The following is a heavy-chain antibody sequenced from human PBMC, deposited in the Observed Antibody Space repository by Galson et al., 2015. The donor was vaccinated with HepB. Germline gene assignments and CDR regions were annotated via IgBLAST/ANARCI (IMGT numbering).Heavy chain of an antibody. Sequence: SLRLACAASGFTFSNYPRHWVRQAPGKGLEWVALTSYDVSEEYYADSVQGRFAISRDNSKNTLHLQMNSLRDEDTAVYYCARDGGLWDYYYGMDVWGQGTTVTVSS. J-gene: IGHJ6*02. V-gene: IGHV3-30*09. CDR1: GFTFSNYP. D-gene: IGHD1-26*01. CDR2: TSYDVSEE. CDR3: ARDGGLWDYYYGMDV.